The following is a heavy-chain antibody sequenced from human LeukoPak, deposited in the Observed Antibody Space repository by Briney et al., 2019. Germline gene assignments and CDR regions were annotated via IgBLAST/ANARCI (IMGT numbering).Heavy chain of an antibody. CDR2: VRGSDAGT. V-gene: IGHV3-23*01. CDR1: GFTFNDYE. Sequence: GGSLRLSCAASGFTFNDYEINWVRQAPGKGPEWVSAVRGSDAGTSYADSVKGRFTISRDNSKNTLYLQMNSLRAEDTAVYYCAKNRGGSYYSGSDYWGQGTLVTVSS. CDR3: AKNRGGSYYSGSDY. D-gene: IGHD1-26*01. J-gene: IGHJ4*02.